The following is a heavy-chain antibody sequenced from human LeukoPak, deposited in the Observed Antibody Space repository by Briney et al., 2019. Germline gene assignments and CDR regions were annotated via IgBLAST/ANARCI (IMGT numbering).Heavy chain of an antibody. CDR2: INPYSGGT. CDR3: AREGSSAFGELFSFDY. CDR1: GYTFTGYY. D-gene: IGHD3-10*01. V-gene: IGHV1-2*06. Sequence: ASMKVSCKASGYTFTGYYFHWVRQAPGQGLEWMGRINPYSGGTNYAQKFQGRVTMTRDTSISTAHMELSRLRSDDTAVYYCAREGSSAFGELFSFDYWGQGTLVSVSS. J-gene: IGHJ4*02.